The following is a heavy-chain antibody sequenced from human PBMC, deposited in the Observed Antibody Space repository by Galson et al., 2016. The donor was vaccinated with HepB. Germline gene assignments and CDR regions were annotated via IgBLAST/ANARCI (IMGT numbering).Heavy chain of an antibody. Sequence: SLRLSCAASRFSFSNYIMHWVRQAPGKGLEWVALISYDGRNRYYANSVKGRFTIFRDNSDNTLYLQMHSLRTEDTAVYYCATIHSGTISFDIWGQGTTVTVSS. J-gene: IGHJ3*02. CDR3: ATIHSGTISFDI. CDR1: RFSFSNYI. D-gene: IGHD3-10*01. V-gene: IGHV3-30*03. CDR2: ISYDGRNR.